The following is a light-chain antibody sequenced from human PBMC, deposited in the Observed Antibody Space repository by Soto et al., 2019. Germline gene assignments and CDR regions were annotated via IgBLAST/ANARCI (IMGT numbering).Light chain of an antibody. J-gene: IGLJ2*01. CDR2: EVT. Sequence: QSALTQPASVSGSPGQSITISCTGTSSDVGAYNYVSWYQHHPGKAPKLMIYEVTHRPSGVSNRFSGSKSGNTAYLTISGLQTEDEADYYCSSYMTTTTVVFGGGTKVTVL. CDR1: SSDVGAYNY. CDR3: SSYMTTTTVV. V-gene: IGLV2-14*01.